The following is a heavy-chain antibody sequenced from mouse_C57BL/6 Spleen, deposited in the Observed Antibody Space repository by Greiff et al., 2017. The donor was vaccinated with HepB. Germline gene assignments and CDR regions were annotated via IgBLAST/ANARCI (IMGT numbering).Heavy chain of an antibody. D-gene: IGHD1-1*01. CDR3: ARDKDGSSYGLWYFDV. Sequence: EVQVVESGGGLVKPGGSLKLSCAASGFTFSSYAMSWVRQTPEKRLEWVATISDGGSYTYYPDNVKGRFTISRDNAKNNLYLQMSHLKSEDTAMYYCARDKDGSSYGLWYFDVWGTGTTVTVSS. J-gene: IGHJ1*03. CDR2: ISDGGSYT. CDR1: GFTFSSYA. V-gene: IGHV5-4*01.